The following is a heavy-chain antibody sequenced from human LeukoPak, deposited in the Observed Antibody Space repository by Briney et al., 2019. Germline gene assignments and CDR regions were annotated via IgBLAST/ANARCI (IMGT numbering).Heavy chain of an antibody. D-gene: IGHD3-10*01. CDR2: INPNSGGT. V-gene: IGHV1-2*02. CDR1: GYTFTGYY. Sequence: GASVKVSCKASGYTFTGYYMHWVRQAPGQGLEWMGWINPNSGGTNYAQKFQGRVTMTRDTSISTAYMELSRLRSDDTAVYYCAREGEGYYYGSGSYKGGGFDYWGQGTLVTVSS. J-gene: IGHJ4*02. CDR3: AREGEGYYYGSGSYKGGGFDY.